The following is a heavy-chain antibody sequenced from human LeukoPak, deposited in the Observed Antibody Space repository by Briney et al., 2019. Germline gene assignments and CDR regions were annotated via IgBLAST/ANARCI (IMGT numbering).Heavy chain of an antibody. CDR3: AKDQEAETPFDY. Sequence: PGGSLRLSCAASGFTFSSYGMHWVRQAPGKGLEWVAFIRYDGSNKYYADSVKGRFTISRDNSKNTLCLQMNSLRAEDTAVYYCAKDQEAETPFDYWGQGTLVTVSS. V-gene: IGHV3-30*02. CDR1: GFTFSSYG. CDR2: IRYDGSNK. J-gene: IGHJ4*02.